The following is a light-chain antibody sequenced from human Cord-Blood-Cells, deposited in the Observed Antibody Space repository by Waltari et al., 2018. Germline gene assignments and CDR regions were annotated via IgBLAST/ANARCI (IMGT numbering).Light chain of an antibody. CDR2: LGS. J-gene: IGKJ4*01. V-gene: IGKV2-28*01. CDR3: MQALQTPRS. Sequence: DLVMTQSPLSLPVTPGEPASISCRSSQSLLHSNGYNSLVWYLQKPGQSPQLLIYLGSYRASGVPDRFSGSGSGTDFTLKISRVEAEDVGVYYCMQALQTPRSFGGGTKVEIK. CDR1: QSLLHSNGYNS.